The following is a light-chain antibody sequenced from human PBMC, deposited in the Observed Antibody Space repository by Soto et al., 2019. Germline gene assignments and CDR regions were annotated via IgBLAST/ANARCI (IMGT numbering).Light chain of an antibody. CDR1: SSDVGSYNL. CDR2: EVS. CDR3: TEYYSSSPYV. Sequence: QSVLTQPASVSGSPGQSITISCTGTSSDVGSYNLVSWYQQHPGKAPKVMIYEVSKRPSGVPNRFSGSKSGNTASLTISGLQVEDEADSYSTEYYSSSPYVVRPRTKVPVL. V-gene: IGLV2-23*02. J-gene: IGLJ1*01.